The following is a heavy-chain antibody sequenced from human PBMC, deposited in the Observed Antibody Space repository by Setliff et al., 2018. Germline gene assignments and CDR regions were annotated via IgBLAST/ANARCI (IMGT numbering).Heavy chain of an antibody. CDR1: GYSFTSYW. CDR3: ARSTVTQDFDS. J-gene: IGHJ4*02. Sequence: GESLKISCKGSGYSFTSYWIAWVRQMPGKGLEWMGIIYPGDSDTRYSPSFQGQVTISADKSISTTYLQWSSLKASDTGMYYCARSTVTQDFDSWGQGTLVTVSS. V-gene: IGHV5-51*01. D-gene: IGHD4-17*01. CDR2: IYPGDSDT.